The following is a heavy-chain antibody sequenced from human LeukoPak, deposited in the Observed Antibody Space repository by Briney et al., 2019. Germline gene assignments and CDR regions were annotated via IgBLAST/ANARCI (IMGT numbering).Heavy chain of an antibody. CDR2: IIPIFGTA. J-gene: IGHJ3*02. D-gene: IGHD3-10*01. V-gene: IGHV1-69*13. Sequence: ASVKVSCKASGGTFSSYAISWVRQAPGQGLEWMGGIIPIFGTANYAQKFQGRVTITADESTSTAYMELSSLRSEDTAVYYCARASINYGSGSPMRAFDIWGQGTMVTVSS. CDR1: GGTFSSYA. CDR3: ARASINYGSGSPMRAFDI.